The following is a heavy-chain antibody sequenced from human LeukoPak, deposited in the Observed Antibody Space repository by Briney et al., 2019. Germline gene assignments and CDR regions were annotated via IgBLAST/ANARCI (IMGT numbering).Heavy chain of an antibody. V-gene: IGHV3-30*03. J-gene: IGHJ5*02. CDR1: GFTFSSYG. CDR2: ISYDGSNK. D-gene: IGHD3-3*01. Sequence: GRSLRLSCAASGFTFSSYGMHWVRQAPGKGLEWVAVISYDGSNKYYADSVKGRFTISRDNSKNTLYLQMNSPRAEDTAVYYCARSDWFDPWGQGTLVTVSS. CDR3: ARSDWFDP.